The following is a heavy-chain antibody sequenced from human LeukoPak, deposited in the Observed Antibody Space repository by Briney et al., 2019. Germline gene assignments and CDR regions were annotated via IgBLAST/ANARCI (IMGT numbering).Heavy chain of an antibody. CDR1: GFTLSDHY. D-gene: IGHD2-15*01. V-gene: IGHV3-72*01. Sequence: PGGSLRLSCAASGFTLSDHYMDWVRQAPGKGLEWVGRVRNKANGYRTEYAASVKGRFTVSGDASKNSLYLQMNSLKTEDTAVYSCARSGFCGAGNCYSDYFDYWGQGTLVTVSS. CDR2: VRNKANGYRT. J-gene: IGHJ4*02. CDR3: ARSGFCGAGNCYSDYFDY.